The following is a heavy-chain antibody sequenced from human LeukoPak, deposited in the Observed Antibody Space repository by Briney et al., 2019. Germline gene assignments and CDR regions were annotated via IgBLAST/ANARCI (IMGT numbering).Heavy chain of an antibody. J-gene: IGHJ6*03. CDR1: GDSVSSNSAA. CDR2: TYYRSKWYN. V-gene: IGHV6-1*01. D-gene: IGHD3-10*01. Sequence: SQTLSLTCAISGDSVSSNSAAWNWIRQSPSRGLEWLGRTYYRSKWYNDYAVSVKGRITINPDTSKNQFSLQLNSVTPEDTAVYYCARDVTMVRGVIGVFYYYYYMDVWGKGTTVTISS. CDR3: ARDVTMVRGVIGVFYYYYYMDV.